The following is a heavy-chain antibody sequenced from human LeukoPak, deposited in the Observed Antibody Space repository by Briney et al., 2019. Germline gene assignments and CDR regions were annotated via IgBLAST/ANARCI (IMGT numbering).Heavy chain of an antibody. D-gene: IGHD1-26*01. J-gene: IGHJ4*02. CDR3: AKGVGATFLDYFDY. Sequence: GGSLRLSCAASGFTFSSYSMNWVRQAPGKGLEWVSYISSSSSTIYYADSVKGRFTISRDNAKNSLYLQMNSLRAEDTALYYCAKGVGATFLDYFDYWGQGTLVTVSS. CDR1: GFTFSSYS. CDR2: ISSSSSTI. V-gene: IGHV3-48*04.